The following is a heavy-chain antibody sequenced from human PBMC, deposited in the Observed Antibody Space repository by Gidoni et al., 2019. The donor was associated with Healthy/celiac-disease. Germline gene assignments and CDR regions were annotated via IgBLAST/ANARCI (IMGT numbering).Heavy chain of an antibody. D-gene: IGHD6-13*01. J-gene: IGHJ3*02. CDR2: IYHSGST. CDR3: ASSSIAAAGYPAFDI. CDR1: GGSISSSNW. Sequence: QVQLQESGPGLVKPSGTLSLTCAVSGGSISSSNWWSWVRQPPGKGLEWIGEIYHSGSTNYNPSLKSRVTISVDKSKNQFSLKLSSVTAADTAVYYCASSSIAAAGYPAFDIWGQGTMVTVSS. V-gene: IGHV4-4*02.